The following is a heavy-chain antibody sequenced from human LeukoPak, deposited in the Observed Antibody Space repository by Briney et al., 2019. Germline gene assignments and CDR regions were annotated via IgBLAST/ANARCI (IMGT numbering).Heavy chain of an antibody. D-gene: IGHD3-3*01. CDR1: GFIVSNDY. J-gene: IGHJ6*02. Sequence: GGSLRLSCVASGFIVSNDYLNWVRQAPGKGLEWLSIIYVDNNVYYADSVKGRFTISRDTSRNTVYLQMNSLTAEDTAIYYCASPFWSGYSYGMDVWGQGTTVTVSS. CDR3: ASPFWSGYSYGMDV. V-gene: IGHV3-53*01. CDR2: IYVDNNV.